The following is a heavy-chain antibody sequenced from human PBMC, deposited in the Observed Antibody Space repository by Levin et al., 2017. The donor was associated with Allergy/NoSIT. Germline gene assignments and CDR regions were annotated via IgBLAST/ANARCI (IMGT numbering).Heavy chain of an antibody. CDR1: GFTFSSYS. CDR2: ISSSSSYI. D-gene: IGHD2-2*02. J-gene: IGHJ4*02. Sequence: PGGSLRLSCAASGFTFSSYSMNWVRQAPGKGLEWVSSISSSSSYIYYADSVKGRFTISRDNAKNSLYLQMNSLRAEDTAVYYCAREEEDIVVVPAAIDYWGQGTLVTVSS. CDR3: AREEEDIVVVPAAIDY. V-gene: IGHV3-21*01.